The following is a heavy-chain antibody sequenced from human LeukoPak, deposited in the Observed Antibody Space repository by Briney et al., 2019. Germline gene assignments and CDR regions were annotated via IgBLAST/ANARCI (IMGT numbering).Heavy chain of an antibody. CDR1: GFTFDDYA. D-gene: IGHD2-15*01. Sequence: PGRSLRLSCAASGFTFDDYAMHWVRQAPGKGLEWVSGISWNSGSIGYADSVKGRFTISRDNAKNSLYLQMNSLRAEDTALYYCAKDHGRSHYYYYGMDVWGQGTTVTVSS. CDR2: ISWNSGSI. J-gene: IGHJ6*02. CDR3: AKDHGRSHYYYYGMDV. V-gene: IGHV3-9*01.